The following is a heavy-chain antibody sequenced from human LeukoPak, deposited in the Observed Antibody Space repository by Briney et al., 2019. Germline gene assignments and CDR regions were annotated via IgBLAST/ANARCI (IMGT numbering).Heavy chain of an antibody. CDR1: GGSISSSSYY. V-gene: IGHV4-39*01. J-gene: IGHJ4*02. D-gene: IGHD3-9*01. CDR2: IYYSGST. Sequence: PSETLSFTCTVSGGSISSSSYYWGWIRQPPGKGLEWIGSIYYSGSTYYNPSLKSRVTISVDTSKNQFSLKLSSVTAADTAVYYCARNRLRYFDWLLGHFDYWGQGTLVTVSS. CDR3: ARNRLRYFDWLLGHFDY.